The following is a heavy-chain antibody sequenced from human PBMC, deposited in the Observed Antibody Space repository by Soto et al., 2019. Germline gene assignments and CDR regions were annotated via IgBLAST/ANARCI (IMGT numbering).Heavy chain of an antibody. CDR1: GFTFSDYY. V-gene: IGHV3-11*01. Sequence: GGSLRLSCAASGFTFSDYYMSWIRQAPGKGLEWVSYISSSGSTIYYADSVKGRFTISRDNSKNTLYLQMNSLRAEDTAVYYCATLIVVVPAAEDAFDIWGQGTMVTVSS. D-gene: IGHD2-2*01. CDR3: ATLIVVVPAAEDAFDI. J-gene: IGHJ3*02. CDR2: ISSSGSTI.